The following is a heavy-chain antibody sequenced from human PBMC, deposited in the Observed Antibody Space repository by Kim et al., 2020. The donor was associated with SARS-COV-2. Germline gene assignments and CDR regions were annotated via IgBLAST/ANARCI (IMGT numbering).Heavy chain of an antibody. D-gene: IGHD6-19*01. CDR3: AREQWLAEVFDY. V-gene: IGHV3-74*01. CDR2: INSDGSST. CDR1: GFTFSSYW. Sequence: GGSLRLSCAASGFTFSSYWIHWVRQAPGKGLVWVSRINSDGSSTSYADSVKGRFTISRDNAKNTLYLQMNSLRAEDTAVYYCAREQWLAEVFDYWGQGTLVTVSS. J-gene: IGHJ4*02.